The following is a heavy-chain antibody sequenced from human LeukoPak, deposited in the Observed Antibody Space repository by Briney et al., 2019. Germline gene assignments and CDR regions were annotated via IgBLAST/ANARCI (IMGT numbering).Heavy chain of an antibody. CDR2: ISGSGDST. J-gene: IGHJ4*02. CDR3: ARDRYGDYSFDY. D-gene: IGHD4-17*01. Sequence: GGSLRLSCAASGFTFSKYAMNWVRQPPGRGLQWVSGISGSGDSTYYADSVKGRFTISRDNSKNMLYLEMNSLRAEDTAEYYCARDRYGDYSFDYWGQGILVTVSS. V-gene: IGHV3-23*01. CDR1: GFTFSKYA.